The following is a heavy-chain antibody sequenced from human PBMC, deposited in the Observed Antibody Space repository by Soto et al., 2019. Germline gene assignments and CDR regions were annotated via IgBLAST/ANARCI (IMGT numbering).Heavy chain of an antibody. CDR3: ARTTYYYDSSGYYSPEASGYFDY. Sequence: GGSLRLSCAASGFTFSSYAMHWVRQAPGKGLEWVAVISYDGSNKYYADSVKGRFTISRDNSKNTLYLQMNSLRAEDTAVYYCARTTYYYDSSGYYSPEASGYFDYWGQGTLVTVSS. V-gene: IGHV3-30-3*01. J-gene: IGHJ4*02. D-gene: IGHD3-22*01. CDR2: ISYDGSNK. CDR1: GFTFSSYA.